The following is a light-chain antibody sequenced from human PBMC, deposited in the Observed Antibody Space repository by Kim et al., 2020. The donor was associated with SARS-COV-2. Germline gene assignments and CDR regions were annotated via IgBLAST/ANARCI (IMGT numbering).Light chain of an antibody. CDR1: QSVSSRK. V-gene: IGKV3-20*01. CDR3: QQYENSPWT. CDR2: DAS. J-gene: IGKJ1*01. Sequence: EIVLTQSPGTLSLSPGERVTLSCRASQSVSSRKVACYQQKPGQAPSLLIYDASSRATGIPDRFSGSGSGTDFTLTISRLEPEDFAIYHCQQYENSPWTFGQGTKVDIK.